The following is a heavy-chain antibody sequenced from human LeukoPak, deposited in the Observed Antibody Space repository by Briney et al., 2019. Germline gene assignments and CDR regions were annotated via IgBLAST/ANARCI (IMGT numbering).Heavy chain of an antibody. J-gene: IGHJ4*02. CDR1: GFTFSSYG. CDR3: ARGGGPTGIDY. V-gene: IGHV3-33*01. Sequence: GRSLRLSCAASGFTFSSYGMHWVRQAPGKGLEWVAVIWHDGSNKYYADSVKGRFSISRDNPKNTLYLQMNSLRAEDTAVYYCARGGGPTGIDYWGQGTLVTVSS. CDR2: IWHDGSNK. D-gene: IGHD4-11*01.